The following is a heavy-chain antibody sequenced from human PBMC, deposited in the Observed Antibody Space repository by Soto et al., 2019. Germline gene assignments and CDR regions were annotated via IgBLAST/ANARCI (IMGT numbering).Heavy chain of an antibody. V-gene: IGHV3-23*01. CDR2: ISSNGGRT. CDR1: GFTFSAYV. D-gene: IGHD1-26*01. J-gene: IGHJ4*02. Sequence: EVQLLESGGGLVQPGGSLRLSCAASGFTFSAYVMCWVRQAPGKGPEWVSAISSNGGRTFYTDSVKGRMTISRDNYNNTVYLQMSSQRDDDTDIYSCAKDIPIASVGATSDYWGKGHLVSVSS. CDR3: AKDIPIASVGATSDY.